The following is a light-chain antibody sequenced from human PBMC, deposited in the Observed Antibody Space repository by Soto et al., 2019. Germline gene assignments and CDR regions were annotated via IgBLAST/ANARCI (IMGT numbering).Light chain of an antibody. Sequence: EIVLTQSPATLSLSPGERATLSCRASQSVSYYLAWYQQKPGQAPRLLIYGASTRATGIPARFSGSGSGTEFTLTISSLQSEDFAVYFCQQYNNWPPITFGQGTRLEIK. CDR2: GAS. CDR1: QSVSYY. CDR3: QQYNNWPPIT. J-gene: IGKJ5*01. V-gene: IGKV3-15*01.